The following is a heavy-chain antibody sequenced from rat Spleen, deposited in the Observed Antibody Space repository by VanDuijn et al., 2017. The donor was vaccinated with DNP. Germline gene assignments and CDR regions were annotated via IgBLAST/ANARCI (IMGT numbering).Heavy chain of an antibody. CDR3: ARNWAMDA. J-gene: IGHJ4*01. V-gene: IGHV4-2*01. D-gene: IGHD5-1*01. CDR1: GFNFNDYW. CDR2: ISKDSNTI. Sequence: EVRLVESGGGLVQPGRSLKLSCAASGFNFNDYWMAWVRQAPGKGLEWIGDISKDSNTINYTPSLKDRFTISRDNAQKTLYLQMNNLGSEDTAIYYCARNWAMDAWGQGTSVTVS.